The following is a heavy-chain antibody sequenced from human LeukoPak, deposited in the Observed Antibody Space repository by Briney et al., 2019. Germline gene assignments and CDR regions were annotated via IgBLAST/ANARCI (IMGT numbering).Heavy chain of an antibody. Sequence: ASVKVSCKASGYTFSSYGINWVRQAPGEGLEWMGWISAYNGDTIYAQKFQGRVTMAADTSTSTAYMELSSLRSEDTAVYYCATSSWVDTAMPEKYYFDYWGQGTLVTVSS. D-gene: IGHD5-18*01. J-gene: IGHJ4*02. V-gene: IGHV1-18*01. CDR1: GYTFSSYG. CDR2: ISAYNGDT. CDR3: ATSSWVDTAMPEKYYFDY.